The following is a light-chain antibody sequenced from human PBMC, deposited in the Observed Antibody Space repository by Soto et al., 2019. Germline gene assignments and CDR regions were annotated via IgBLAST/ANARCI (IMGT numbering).Light chain of an antibody. CDR1: SGDVGGYNY. Sequence: QSALTQPASVSGSPGQSITISWTGTSGDVGGYNYVSWYQQHPGIAPKLLIYGVTNRPSGVSTRFSGSKSGNTASLTISGLQAEDEADYHCSSYTSASTLLYLFGTGTKLTV. CDR3: SSYTSASTLLYL. V-gene: IGLV2-14*01. J-gene: IGLJ1*01. CDR2: GVT.